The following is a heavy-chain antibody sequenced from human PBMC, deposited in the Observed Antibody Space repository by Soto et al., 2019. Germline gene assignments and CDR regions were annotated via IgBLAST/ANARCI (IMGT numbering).Heavy chain of an antibody. CDR3: ASGTYYYDSSGYYSPGPSYYGMDV. V-gene: IGHV5-10-1*01. Sequence: LGESLKISCKGSGYSFTSYWISWVRQMPGKGLEWMGRIDPSDSYTNYSPSFQGHVTISADKSISTAYLQWSSLKASDTAMYYCASGTYYYDSSGYYSPGPSYYGMDVWGQGTTVTVSS. J-gene: IGHJ6*02. CDR2: IDPSDSYT. CDR1: GYSFTSYW. D-gene: IGHD3-22*01.